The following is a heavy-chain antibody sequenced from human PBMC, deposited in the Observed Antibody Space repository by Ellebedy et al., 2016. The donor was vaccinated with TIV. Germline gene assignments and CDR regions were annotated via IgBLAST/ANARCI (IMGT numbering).Heavy chain of an antibody. Sequence: GESLKISXATSGFSFSSYGMNWVRQAPGKGLEWVSFISSSGSTVYYTDSVKGRFTISRDNAKNSLYLQMNSLRAEDTALYYCARDQETVALYGMDIWGQGTTVTVSS. V-gene: IGHV3-48*03. J-gene: IGHJ6*02. D-gene: IGHD6-19*01. CDR1: GFSFSSYG. CDR2: ISSSGSTV. CDR3: ARDQETVALYGMDI.